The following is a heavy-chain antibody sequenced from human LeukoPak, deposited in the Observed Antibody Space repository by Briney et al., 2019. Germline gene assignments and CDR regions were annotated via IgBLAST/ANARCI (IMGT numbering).Heavy chain of an antibody. V-gene: IGHV3-30*19. Sequence: GGSLRLSCAASGFPFSSYGIHWVRQAPGKGLEWVAVISYDGSNKYYADSVKGRFTISRDNSKNTLYLQMNSLRAEDTAVYYCARVVAVAATFDYWGQGTLVTVSS. D-gene: IGHD2-15*01. CDR3: ARVVAVAATFDY. J-gene: IGHJ4*02. CDR1: GFPFSSYG. CDR2: ISYDGSNK.